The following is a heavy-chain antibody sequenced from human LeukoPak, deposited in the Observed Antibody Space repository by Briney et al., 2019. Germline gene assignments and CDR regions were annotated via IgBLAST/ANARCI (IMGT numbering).Heavy chain of an antibody. J-gene: IGHJ5*02. Sequence: SETLSLTCSVSGGSISSGDYYWSWIRQPPGKGLEWIGYIYYSGSTCYNPSLKSRVTLSVDTSKNQFSLKLRSVTAADTAVYYCARESGYDSAGTYNWFDPWGQGTLVTVSS. CDR2: IYYSGST. D-gene: IGHD5-12*01. CDR1: GGSISSGDYY. V-gene: IGHV4-30-4*01. CDR3: ARESGYDSAGTYNWFDP.